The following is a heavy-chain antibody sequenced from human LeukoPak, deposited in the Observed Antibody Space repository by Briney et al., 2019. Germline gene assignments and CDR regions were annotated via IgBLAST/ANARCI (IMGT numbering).Heavy chain of an antibody. CDR2: ISANNGDT. CDR1: GYTFTSYG. V-gene: IGHV1-18*01. CDR3: ARESHVSREDS. J-gene: IGHJ4*02. D-gene: IGHD1-26*01. Sequence: ASVKVSCKASGYTFTSYGISWVRQAPGQGLEWVGWISANNGDTDYAQKFQARVTMTTDTSTSTAYMELRSLRSEDTAVYYCARESHVSREDSWGQGTLVTVSS.